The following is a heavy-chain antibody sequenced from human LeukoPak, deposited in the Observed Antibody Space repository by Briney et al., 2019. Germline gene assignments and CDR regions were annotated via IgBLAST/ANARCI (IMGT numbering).Heavy chain of an antibody. CDR2: ITASGTAM. V-gene: IGHV3-48*02. D-gene: IGHD3-10*01. J-gene: IGHJ4*02. CDR1: GFTFSSYS. Sequence: GGSLRLSCAASGFTFSSYSMNWVRQAPGKGLEWVSHITASGTAMFYADSVKGRFTISRDNAKNSLYLQMNSLRDEDTAVYYCARDSPHPGYYAEFGYFDYWGQGTLVTVSS. CDR3: ARDSPHPGYYAEFGYFDY.